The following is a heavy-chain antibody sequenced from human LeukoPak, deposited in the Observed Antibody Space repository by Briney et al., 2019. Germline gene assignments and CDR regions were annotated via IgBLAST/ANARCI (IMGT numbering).Heavy chain of an antibody. J-gene: IGHJ4*02. V-gene: IGHV1-8*01. D-gene: IGHD3-10*01. CDR2: MNPNSGGT. CDR1: GYTFTSYD. CDR3: ARGSCYGSESYCGY. Sequence: GASVKVSCKASGYTFTSYDMNWVRQATGQGLEWMGWMNPNSGGTGYAQKFQGRVTMTRNTSISTAYMELSSLRSEDTAVYYCARGSCYGSESYCGYWGRGTLVSVSS.